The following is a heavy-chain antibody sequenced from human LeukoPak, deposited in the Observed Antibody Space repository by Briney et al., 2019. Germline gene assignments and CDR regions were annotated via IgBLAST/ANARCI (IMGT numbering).Heavy chain of an antibody. Sequence: SVKVSCKAPGGTFNSYGISWVRQAPGQGLEWMGGVIPMFGPAKYAPKFQGRATMTTDASTSTAYMVLSSLRSEDTAIYFCARGELGDRSGIAHFDSWGQGTLVTVSS. D-gene: IGHD3-22*01. CDR3: ARGELGDRSGIAHFDS. V-gene: IGHV1-69*05. J-gene: IGHJ4*02. CDR1: GGTFNSYG. CDR2: VIPMFGPA.